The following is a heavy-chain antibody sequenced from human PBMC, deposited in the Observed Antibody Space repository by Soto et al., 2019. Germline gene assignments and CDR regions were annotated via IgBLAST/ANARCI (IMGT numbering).Heavy chain of an antibody. D-gene: IGHD1-26*01. V-gene: IGHV4-39*01. J-gene: IGHJ5*02. CDR2: IYYSGST. CDR1: GGSISSSSYY. CDR3: AGREGATWGWFDP. Sequence: SETLSLTCTVSGGSISSSSYYWGWIRQPPGKGLEWIGSIYYSGSTYYNPSLKSRVTISVDTSKNQFSLKLSSVTAADTAVYYCAGREGATWGWFDPWGQGTLVTVSS.